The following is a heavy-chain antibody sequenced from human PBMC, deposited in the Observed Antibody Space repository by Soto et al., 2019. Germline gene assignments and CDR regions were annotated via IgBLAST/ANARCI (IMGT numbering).Heavy chain of an antibody. CDR1: GGSISSGGYY. J-gene: IGHJ6*02. V-gene: IGHV4-31*03. CDR2: IYYSGST. D-gene: IGHD3-10*01. CDR3: ARDSYGSGSLYYYYGMDV. Sequence: PSETLSLTCTVSGGSISSGGYYWSWIRQHPGKGLEWIGYIYYSGSTYYNPSLKSRVTISVDTSKNQFSLKLSSVTAADTAVYYCARDSYGSGSLYYYYGMDVWGQGTTVTVSS.